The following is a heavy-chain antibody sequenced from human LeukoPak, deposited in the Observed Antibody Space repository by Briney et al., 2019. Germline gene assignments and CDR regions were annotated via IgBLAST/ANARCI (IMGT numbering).Heavy chain of an antibody. Sequence: ASVMVSCKASGYTFTSYDINWVRQATGQGLEWMGWMNPNSGNTGYAQKFQGRVTMTRNTSISTAYMELCSLRSEDTAVYYCARHPPRRSNYYYYGMDVWGQGTTVTVSS. D-gene: IGHD4-11*01. CDR1: GYTFTSYD. J-gene: IGHJ6*02. CDR3: ARHPPRRSNYYYYGMDV. V-gene: IGHV1-8*01. CDR2: MNPNSGNT.